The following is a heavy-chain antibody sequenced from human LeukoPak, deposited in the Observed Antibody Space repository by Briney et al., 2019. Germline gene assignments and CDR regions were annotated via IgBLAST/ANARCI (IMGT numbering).Heavy chain of an antibody. Sequence: PGGSLRLSCAASGFTFSSYSMNWVRQAPGKGLEWVSSISSSSSYIYYADSVKGRFTISRDNAKNSLYLQMNSLRAEDTAVYYCVRAAGGYDNNRAFYGYYFDYWGQGTLVTVSS. CDR1: GFTFSSYS. D-gene: IGHD5-12*01. CDR3: VRAAGGYDNNRAFYGYYFDY. CDR2: ISSSSSYI. J-gene: IGHJ4*02. V-gene: IGHV3-21*01.